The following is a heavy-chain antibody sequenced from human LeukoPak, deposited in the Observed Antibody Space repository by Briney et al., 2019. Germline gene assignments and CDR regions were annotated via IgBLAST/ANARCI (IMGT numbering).Heavy chain of an antibody. Sequence: GGSLRLSCAASGVTFSSYDMHWVRQAPGKGLEWVAVISYDGANKDYADSVKGRLTISRDNSKNTLYLQMNSLRPEDTAVYYCARNSVGGSFFDYWGQGILVTVSS. D-gene: IGHD3-16*01. CDR1: GVTFSSYD. CDR2: ISYDGANK. J-gene: IGHJ4*02. CDR3: ARNSVGGSFFDY. V-gene: IGHV3-30-3*01.